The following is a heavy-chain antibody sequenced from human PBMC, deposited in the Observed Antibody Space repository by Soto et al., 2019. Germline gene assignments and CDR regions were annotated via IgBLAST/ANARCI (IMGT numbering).Heavy chain of an antibody. CDR3: ARGRHWLDY. CDR1: GVSISIEHYH. J-gene: IGHJ4*02. D-gene: IGHD6-19*01. V-gene: IGHV4-61*01. Sequence: PSETLSLTCNGSGVSISIEHYHWTWIRQSPGKDLEWIGYIHYTGSTNYNPSLRSRVTISVDTSENQFSLRLSSVTAADTAIYYCARGRHWLDYWGQGTLVTVSS. CDR2: IHYTGST.